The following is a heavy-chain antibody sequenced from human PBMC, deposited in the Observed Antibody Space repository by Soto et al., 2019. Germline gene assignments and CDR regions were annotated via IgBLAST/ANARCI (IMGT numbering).Heavy chain of an antibody. V-gene: IGHV1-18*04. Sequence: ASVKVSCKASGYTFTSYGISWVRPAPGQGLEWMGWISAYNGNTNYAQKLQGRVTMTTDTSTSTAYMELSSLRSEDTAVYYCARGNPPSYGSGRLYYYYYGMDVWGQGTTVTVSS. J-gene: IGHJ6*02. CDR1: GYTFTSYG. D-gene: IGHD3-10*01. CDR2: ISAYNGNT. CDR3: ARGNPPSYGSGRLYYYYYGMDV.